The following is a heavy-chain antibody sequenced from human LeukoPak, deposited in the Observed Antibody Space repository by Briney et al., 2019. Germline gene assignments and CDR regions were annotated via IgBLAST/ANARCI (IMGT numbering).Heavy chain of an antibody. CDR2: ILYDGSNK. V-gene: IGHV3-30*18. CDR3: AKGGHYLFDY. J-gene: IGHJ4*02. Sequence: GRSLRLSCAVSGFTFTSYGMHWVRQAPVRGLEWVALILYDGSNKYYEDSVKGRFTISRDNSKNTTYLQMNYLRPEDTAVYFCAKGGHYLFDYWGQGALVTVSS. CDR1: GFTFTSYG. D-gene: IGHD3-10*01.